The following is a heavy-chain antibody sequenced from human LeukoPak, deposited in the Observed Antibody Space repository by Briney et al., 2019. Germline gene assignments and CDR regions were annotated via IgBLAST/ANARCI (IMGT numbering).Heavy chain of an antibody. V-gene: IGHV4-30-4*01. J-gene: IGHJ4*02. D-gene: IGHD3-10*01. CDR1: GGSISSGDYY. CDR3: ARTLRRGYYFDY. Sequence: SQTLSLTCTVSGGSISSGDYYWSWIRQPPGKGLDRIGDIYYSESTYYNPSPKSRVTISVDTSNSQFSLKLSSVTAADTAVYYCARTLRRGYYFDYWGQGTLVTV. CDR2: IYYSEST.